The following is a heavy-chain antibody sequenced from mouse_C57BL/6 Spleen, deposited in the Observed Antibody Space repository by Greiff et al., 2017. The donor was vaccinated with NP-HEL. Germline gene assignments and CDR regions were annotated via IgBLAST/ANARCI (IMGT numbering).Heavy chain of an antibody. J-gene: IGHJ3*01. V-gene: IGHV5-6*01. CDR2: ISSGGSYT. Sequence: EVKLMESGGDLVKPGGSLKLSCAASGFTFSSYGMSWVRQTPDKRLEWVATISSGGSYTYYPDSVKGRFTISRDNAKNTLYLQMSSLKSEDTAMYYCARQDWDEGAWFAYWGQGTLVTVSA. CDR3: ARQDWDEGAWFAY. D-gene: IGHD4-1*01. CDR1: GFTFSSYG.